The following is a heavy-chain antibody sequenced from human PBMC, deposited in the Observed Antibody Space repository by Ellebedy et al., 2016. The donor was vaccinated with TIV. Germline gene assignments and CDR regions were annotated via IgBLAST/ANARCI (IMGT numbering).Heavy chain of an antibody. J-gene: IGHJ4*02. D-gene: IGHD3-22*01. Sequence: GESLKISCGASGFSISYYAMHWVRQPPGKGLEWVAVTSYDESSKFYADSLKGRFTISKDNSKNTLYLQMNSLRVEDTAVYYCARDAGYDSGGYYPGHWGQGTRVIVSS. CDR2: TSYDESSK. CDR1: GFSISYYA. CDR3: ARDAGYDSGGYYPGH. V-gene: IGHV3-30-3*01.